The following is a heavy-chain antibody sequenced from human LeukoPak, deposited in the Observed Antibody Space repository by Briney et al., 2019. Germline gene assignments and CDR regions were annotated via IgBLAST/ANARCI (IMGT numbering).Heavy chain of an antibody. J-gene: IGHJ4*02. V-gene: IGHV3-23*01. CDR1: GFTFGDYA. CDR3: AREGDSSSYDY. CDR2: ISGSGGST. Sequence: PGGSLRLSCTASGFTFGDYAMSWVRQAPGKGLEWVSAISGSGGSTYYADSVKGRFTISRDNSKNTLYLQMNSLRAEDTAVYYCAREGDSSSYDYWGQGTLVTVSS. D-gene: IGHD6-6*01.